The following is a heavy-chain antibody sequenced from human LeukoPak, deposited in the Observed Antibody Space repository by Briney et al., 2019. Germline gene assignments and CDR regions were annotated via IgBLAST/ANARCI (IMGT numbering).Heavy chain of an antibody. CDR1: GGSISSYY. D-gene: IGHD3-3*01. V-gene: IGHV4-59*01. J-gene: IGHJ4*02. Sequence: PSETLSLTCTVSGGSISSYYWSWIRQPPGKGLEWIGYIYYSGSTNYNPSLKSRVTISVDTSKNQFSLKLSSVTAADTAVYYCASLAYYGFWSGYQSWGQGTLVTVSS. CDR3: ASLAYYGFWSGYQS. CDR2: IYYSGST.